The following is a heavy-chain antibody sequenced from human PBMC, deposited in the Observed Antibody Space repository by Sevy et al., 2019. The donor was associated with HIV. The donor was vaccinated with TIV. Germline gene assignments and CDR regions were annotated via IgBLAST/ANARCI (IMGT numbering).Heavy chain of an antibody. CDR1: GYTFTDYY. CDR2: INPKSGGT. V-gene: IGHV1-2*06. Sequence: ASVKVSCKASGYTFTDYYMHWVRQAPGQGLEWMGRINPKSGGTNYAQKFQGRVTMTRDTSISTAYMELSRVRSDDTAVYYCARYCSSTSCYAPPFDYWGQGTLVTVSS. J-gene: IGHJ4*02. CDR3: ARYCSSTSCYAPPFDY. D-gene: IGHD2-2*01.